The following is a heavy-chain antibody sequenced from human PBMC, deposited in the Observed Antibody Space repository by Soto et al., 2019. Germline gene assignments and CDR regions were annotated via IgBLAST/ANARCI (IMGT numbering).Heavy chain of an antibody. Sequence: PGGSLRLSCSASGFTFSTYTMHWVRQAPGKGLEYVSSIISNGGKTYYADSVKGRFSISRDNSKNTVYLQMSSLRAEDTAVYYCAKVRLGTYYYFDSWGQGTLVTVSS. CDR2: IISNGGKT. V-gene: IGHV3-64D*06. CDR1: GFTFSTYT. CDR3: AKVRLGTYYYFDS. D-gene: IGHD1-26*01. J-gene: IGHJ4*02.